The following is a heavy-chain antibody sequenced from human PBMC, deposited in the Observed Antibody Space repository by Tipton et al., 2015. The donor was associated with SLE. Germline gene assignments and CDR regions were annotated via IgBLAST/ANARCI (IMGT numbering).Heavy chain of an antibody. D-gene: IGHD7-27*01. CDR1: GFTFSSYE. Sequence: SLLLSFSASGFTFSSYEMNWVRQAPGKGLEWVSYISSSGSTIYYADSVKGRFTISRDNAKNSLYLQMNSLRAEDTAVYYCGSWGSPEEYWGQGTLVTVSA. CDR3: GSWGSPEEY. J-gene: IGHJ4*02. V-gene: IGHV3-48*03. CDR2: ISSSGSTI.